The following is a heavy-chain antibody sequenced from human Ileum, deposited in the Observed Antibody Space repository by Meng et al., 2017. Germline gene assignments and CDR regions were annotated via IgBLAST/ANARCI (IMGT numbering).Heavy chain of an antibody. Sequence: GESLKISCAASGFTFDSYAMNWVRQAPGKGLEWVSLISVSGDVTYYAHSVKGRFTISRDNSKNTLYLQVNSPRAEDTAVYYCARAHTGTTKIFDYWGQGTLVTVSS. CDR3: ARAHTGTTKIFDY. CDR2: ISVSGDVT. V-gene: IGHV3-23*01. D-gene: IGHD1-7*01. J-gene: IGHJ4*02. CDR1: GFTFDSYA.